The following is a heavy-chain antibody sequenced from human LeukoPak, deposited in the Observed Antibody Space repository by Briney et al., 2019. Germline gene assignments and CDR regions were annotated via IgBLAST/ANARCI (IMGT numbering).Heavy chain of an antibody. J-gene: IGHJ4*02. V-gene: IGHV3-21*04. Sequence: PGGSLRLSCAASGFTFSSYSMNWVRQAPGKGLEWVSSITSSSSYIYYADSVKGRFTISRDNAKNSLYLQMNSLRAEDTAVYYCAKATGSGWLSFDYWGQGTLVTVSS. CDR3: AKATGSGWLSFDY. D-gene: IGHD6-19*01. CDR1: GFTFSSYS. CDR2: ITSSSSYI.